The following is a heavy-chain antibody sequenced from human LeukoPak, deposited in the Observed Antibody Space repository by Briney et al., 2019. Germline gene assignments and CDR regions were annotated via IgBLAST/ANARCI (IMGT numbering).Heavy chain of an antibody. CDR2: IDWDDDT. CDR1: GFSLTTLEVS. V-gene: IGHV2-70*11. CDR3: ARGRYYFDY. J-gene: IGHJ4*02. Sequence: SGPALVKPTQTLTPTCTFSGFSLTTLEVSVNWIRQPPGKALEWLARIDWDDDTYYTTSLKSRLTISKDTSKNQVVLTMTNMDPVDTATYYCARGRYYFDYWGQGALVSVSS.